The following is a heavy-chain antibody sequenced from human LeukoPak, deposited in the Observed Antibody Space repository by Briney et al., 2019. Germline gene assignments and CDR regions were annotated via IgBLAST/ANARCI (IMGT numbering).Heavy chain of an antibody. D-gene: IGHD3-22*01. CDR3: AVVEGYYDSSGYHYYFDY. V-gene: IGHV4-39*07. CDR2: ISYSGTT. Sequence: SETLSLTCTVSGGSISSSGYYWGWVRQPPGGGLEWIGSISYSGTTFDNPSLKSRVTLSVDTSKNQFSLRLSSVTAADTAVYYCAVVEGYYDSSGYHYYFDYWGQGTLVTVSS. CDR1: GGSISSSGYY. J-gene: IGHJ4*02.